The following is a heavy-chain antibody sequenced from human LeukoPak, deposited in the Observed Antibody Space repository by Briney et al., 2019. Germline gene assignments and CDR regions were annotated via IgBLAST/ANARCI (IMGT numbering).Heavy chain of an antibody. CDR3: ARVLRDSSGYHFDY. CDR2: IYHSGST. Sequence: SQTLSLTCTVPGGSISSGGYYWSWIRQPPEKGLEWIGYIYHSGSTYYNPSLKSRVTISVDRSKNQFSLKLSSVTAADTAVYYCARVLRDSSGYHFDYWGQGTLVTVSS. J-gene: IGHJ4*02. V-gene: IGHV4-30-2*01. D-gene: IGHD3-22*01. CDR1: GGSISSGGYY.